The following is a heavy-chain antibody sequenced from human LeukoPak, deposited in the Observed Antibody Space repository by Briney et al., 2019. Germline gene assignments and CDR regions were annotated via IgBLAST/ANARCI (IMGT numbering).Heavy chain of an antibody. Sequence: PGASVKVSCKASGYTFTGYYMHWVRQAPGQGLEWMGWINPNSGGTNYAQKFQGRVTMTRDTSISTAYMELSRLRSDDTAVYYCARDRATMVRGVIKVWFDPWGQGTLVTVSS. CDR1: GYTFTGYY. CDR3: ARDRATMVRGVIKVWFDP. D-gene: IGHD3-10*01. J-gene: IGHJ5*02. V-gene: IGHV1-2*02. CDR2: INPNSGGT.